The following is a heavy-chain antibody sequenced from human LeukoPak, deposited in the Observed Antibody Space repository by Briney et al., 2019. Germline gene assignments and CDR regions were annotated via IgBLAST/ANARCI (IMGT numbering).Heavy chain of an antibody. D-gene: IGHD2-2*01. J-gene: IGHJ4*02. CDR1: GFTFSSYW. V-gene: IGHV3-7*01. CDR2: IKQDGSEK. CDR3: AREDYCSSTSCYDGYFDY. Sequence: GGSLRLSCAASGFTFSSYWMSWVRQAPGKGLEWVANIKQDGSEKYYVDSVKGRFTISRDNSKNTLYLQMNSLRAEDTAVYYCAREDYCSSTSCYDGYFDYWGQGTLVTVSS.